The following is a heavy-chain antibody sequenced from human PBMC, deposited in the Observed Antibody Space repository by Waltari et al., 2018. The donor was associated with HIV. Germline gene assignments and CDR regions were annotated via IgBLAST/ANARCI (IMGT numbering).Heavy chain of an antibody. V-gene: IGHV1-8*02. CDR3: ARGSGAGGRDWFDP. J-gene: IGHJ5*02. CDR1: GYTFINHD. D-gene: IGHD1-26*01. Sequence: QVQLVQSGAEVKTPGASVKVSCKASGYTFINHDINWMRQASGQGLEWMGWMNANSGNTGPAQKFQGRLTMTRDTSISTAYMELSSLRSDDTAVYYCARGSGAGGRDWFDPWGQGTLVTVSS. CDR2: MNANSGNT.